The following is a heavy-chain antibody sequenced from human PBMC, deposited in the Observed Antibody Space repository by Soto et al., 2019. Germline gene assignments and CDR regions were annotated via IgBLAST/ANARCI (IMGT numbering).Heavy chain of an antibody. Sequence: GESLKISCKGSGYKFIDYWIGWVRQVPGKGLEWVGSIYPGDFDIKYRPSFQGQVTISADKSTTTAYLQWNSLQASDTAMYYCVRTSGGEYYDSRQYYHSYWGQGTLVTVYS. D-gene: IGHD3-22*01. CDR1: GYKFIDYW. J-gene: IGHJ4*02. V-gene: IGHV5-51*01. CDR3: VRTSGGEYYDSRQYYHSY. CDR2: IYPGDFDI.